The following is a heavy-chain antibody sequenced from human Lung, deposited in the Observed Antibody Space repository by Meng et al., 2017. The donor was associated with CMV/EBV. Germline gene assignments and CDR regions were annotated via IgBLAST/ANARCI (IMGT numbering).Heavy chain of an antibody. CDR2: INSDDSTT. V-gene: IGHV3-74*03. Sequence: GGSLRLTCAASGFTLSSYWVHWVRKVPGKGMVWVSRINSDDSTTTYADSVKGRFTISRDNANNTVYLQMNSLRVEDTAVYYCARDCFGREDYWGQGSLVTVSS. CDR3: ARDCFGREDY. D-gene: IGHD3-10*01. CDR1: GFTLSSYW. J-gene: IGHJ4*02.